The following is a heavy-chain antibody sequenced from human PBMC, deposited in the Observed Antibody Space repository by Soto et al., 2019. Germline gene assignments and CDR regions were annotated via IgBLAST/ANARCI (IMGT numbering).Heavy chain of an antibody. Sequence: QVQLQESGPGLVKPSETLSLTCTVSGGSISSFYLSWIRQSPGKGLERIGYMYYIESTDYNPSLKIRCTLSGDTSKNQFFLNLSSLTAADTALYYCARGDYYDRSGQDAFDIWGQGTIVTVSS. D-gene: IGHD3-22*01. CDR3: ARGDYYDRSGQDAFDI. V-gene: IGHV4-59*01. CDR2: MYYIEST. CDR1: GGSISSFY. J-gene: IGHJ3*02.